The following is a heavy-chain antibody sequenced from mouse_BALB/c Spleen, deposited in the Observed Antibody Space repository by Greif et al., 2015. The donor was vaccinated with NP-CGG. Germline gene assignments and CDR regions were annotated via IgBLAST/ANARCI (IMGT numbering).Heavy chain of an antibody. CDR1: GFTFSDYY. J-gene: IGHJ3*01. Sequence: EVQGVESGGGLVKPGGSLKLSCAASGFTFSDYYMFWVRQTPEKRLEWVATISDGGSYTYYPDSVKGRFTISRDNAKNSLYLQMSSLKSEDTAMYYCARDTYCGSSFPFAYWGQGTLVTVSA. CDR3: ARDTYCGSSFPFAY. D-gene: IGHD1-1*01. V-gene: IGHV5-4*02. CDR2: ISDGGSYT.